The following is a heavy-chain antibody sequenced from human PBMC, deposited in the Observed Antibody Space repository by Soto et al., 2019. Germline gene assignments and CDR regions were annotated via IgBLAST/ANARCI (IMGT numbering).Heavy chain of an antibody. CDR1: GFTFSSYS. CDR3: ARVKYYGSGTNYGMDV. J-gene: IGHJ6*02. CDR2: ISTSSSYI. D-gene: IGHD3-10*01. Sequence: GGSLRLSCAASGFTFSSYSMNWVRQAPGKGLEWVSSISTSSSYIYYADSVKGRFTISRDNAKNSLYLQMNSLRAEDTAVYYCARVKYYGSGTNYGMDVWGQGTTVTVSS. V-gene: IGHV3-21*01.